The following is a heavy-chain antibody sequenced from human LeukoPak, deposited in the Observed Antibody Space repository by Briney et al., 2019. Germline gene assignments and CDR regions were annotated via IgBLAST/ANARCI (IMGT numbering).Heavy chain of an antibody. CDR3: ARDQGYSSGWYNWYFDL. J-gene: IGHJ2*01. Sequence: GESLKISCKGSGYSFTSYWIGWVRQMPGKGLEWMGIIYPGDSDTRYSPSFQGQVTISADKSISTAYLQWSSLKASDTAMYYCARDQGYSSGWYNWYFDLWGRGTLVTVSS. CDR2: IYPGDSDT. CDR1: GYSFTSYW. V-gene: IGHV5-51*01. D-gene: IGHD6-19*01.